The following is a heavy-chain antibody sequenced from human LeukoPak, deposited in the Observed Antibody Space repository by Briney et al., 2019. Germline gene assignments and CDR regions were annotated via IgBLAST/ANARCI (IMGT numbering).Heavy chain of an antibody. CDR2: IYYSGST. J-gene: IGHJ4*02. D-gene: IGHD4-17*01. CDR1: GGSISSYY. Sequence: SETLSLTCTVSGGSISSYYWSWIRQPPGKGLEWIGYIYYSGSTNYNPSLKSRVTISVDPSKNQFSLKLSSVTAADTAVYYCARSRYGERVDYWGQGTLVTVSS. CDR3: ARSRYGERVDY. V-gene: IGHV4-59*08.